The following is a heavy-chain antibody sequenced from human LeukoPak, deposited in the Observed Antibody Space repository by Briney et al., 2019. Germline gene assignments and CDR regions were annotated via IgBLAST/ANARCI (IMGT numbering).Heavy chain of an antibody. J-gene: IGHJ6*02. D-gene: IGHD2-2*01. V-gene: IGHV3-30-3*01. CDR3: ARDFDDIVVVPAAMIYYYGMDV. CDR2: ISYDGSNK. CDR1: GFTFSSYA. Sequence: QAGRSLRLSCAASGFTFSSYAMHWVRQAPGKGLEWVAVISYDGSNKYYADSVKGRFTISRDNSKNTLYLQMNSLRAEDTAVYYCARDFDDIVVVPAAMIYYYGMDVWGQGTTVTVSS.